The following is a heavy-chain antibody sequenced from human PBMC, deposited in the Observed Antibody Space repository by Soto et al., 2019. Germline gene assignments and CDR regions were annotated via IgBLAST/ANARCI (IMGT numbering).Heavy chain of an antibody. V-gene: IGHV3-23*01. J-gene: IGHJ5*02. CDR3: GKNPGMRAAQNWFEP. CDR1: GFTFNNYA. Sequence: EVQLLESGGGLVQPGGSLRLSCAASGFTFNNYAMSWVRQAPGKGLEWVSSIGGSGASTYYADSVKGRFTISRDNSKNTLFLHMNSLRPDDTAMYYCGKNPGMRAAQNWFEPWGQGTLVNVSS. D-gene: IGHD6-13*01. CDR2: IGGSGAST.